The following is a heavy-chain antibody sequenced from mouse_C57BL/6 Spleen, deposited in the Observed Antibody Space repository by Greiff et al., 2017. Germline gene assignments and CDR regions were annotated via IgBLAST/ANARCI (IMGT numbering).Heavy chain of an antibody. CDR1: GYTFTSYW. Sequence: QVQLQQPGAELVKPGASVKLSCKASGYTFTSYWMHWVKQRPGQGLEWIGMIHPNRGSTNYNEKFKSKATLTVDKSSSTAYMQLSSLTSEDSAVYYCASIYDCDERGLYAMDYWGQGTSVTVST. D-gene: IGHD2-4*01. J-gene: IGHJ4*01. V-gene: IGHV1-64*01. CDR3: ASIYDCDERGLYAMDY. CDR2: IHPNRGST.